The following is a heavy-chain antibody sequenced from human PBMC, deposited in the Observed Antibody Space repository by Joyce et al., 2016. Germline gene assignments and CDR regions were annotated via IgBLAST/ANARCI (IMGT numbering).Heavy chain of an antibody. Sequence: EVQLVESGGGLVKPGGSLRLSCAASGFTFSSYSMSWVRQAPGKGLEWVSSLSISSSYIKETDSVKGRFTISRDNAKNSLYLQMNSLRVEDTAVYYCARSSYTNGIFDYWGQGTLVTVSS. J-gene: IGHJ4*02. CDR1: GFTFSSYS. CDR3: ARSSYTNGIFDY. D-gene: IGHD2-8*01. V-gene: IGHV3-21*01. CDR2: LSISSSYI.